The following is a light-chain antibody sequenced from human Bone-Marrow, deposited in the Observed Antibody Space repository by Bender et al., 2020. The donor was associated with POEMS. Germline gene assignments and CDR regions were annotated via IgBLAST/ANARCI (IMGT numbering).Light chain of an antibody. CDR1: SSNIGAGYD. V-gene: IGLV1-40*01. CDR3: SSYTSGTSPYV. J-gene: IGLJ1*01. CDR2: DVS. Sequence: QSVLTQPPSVSEAPGQRVTISCTGSSSNIGAGYDVHWYQHHPGTAPKLLIYDVSHRPSGVSNRFSGSKSGNMASLTISGLHADDEADYYCSSYTSGTSPYVFGTGTKVTVL.